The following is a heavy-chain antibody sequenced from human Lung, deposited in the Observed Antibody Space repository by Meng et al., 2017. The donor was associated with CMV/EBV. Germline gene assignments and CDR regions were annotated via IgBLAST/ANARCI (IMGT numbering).Heavy chain of an antibody. V-gene: IGHV3-23*01. CDR3: AKGLGTTGWYSPLDS. D-gene: IGHD6-19*01. CDR2: ISAVIDNT. CDR1: GFTFNKYA. J-gene: IGHJ4*02. Sequence: GGSXRLXCAASGFTFNKYAMTWVRQAPGKGLEWVSIISAVIDNTYYADSVKGRFTLSRDNSMNTLYLQMHSLRAEDTAIYFCAKGLGTTGWYSPLDSWGRGTXVTVSS.